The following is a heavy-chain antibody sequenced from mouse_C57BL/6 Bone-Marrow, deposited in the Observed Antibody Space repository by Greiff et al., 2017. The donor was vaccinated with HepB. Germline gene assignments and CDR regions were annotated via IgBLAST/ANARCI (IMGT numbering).Heavy chain of an antibody. J-gene: IGHJ4*01. D-gene: IGHD1-1*01. Sequence: QVQLQQSGAELARPGASVKMSCKASGYTFTSYTMHWVKQRPGQGLEWIGYINPSSGYTKYNQKFKDKATLTADKSSSTADMQLSSLTSEDSAVYYCARSTVDAMDYWGQGTSVTVSS. V-gene: IGHV1-4*01. CDR3: ARSTVDAMDY. CDR2: INPSSGYT. CDR1: GYTFTSYT.